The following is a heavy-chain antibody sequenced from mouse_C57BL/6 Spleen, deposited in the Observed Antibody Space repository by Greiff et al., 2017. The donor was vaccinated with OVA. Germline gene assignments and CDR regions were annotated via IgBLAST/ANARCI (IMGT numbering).Heavy chain of an antibody. Sequence: EVKVEESGGGLVQPGGSMKLSCVASGFTFSNYWMNWVRQSPEKGLEWVAQIRLKSDNYATHYAESVKGRFTISRDDSKSSVYLQMNNLRAEDTGIYYCTNGGYAMDYWGQGTSVTVSS. V-gene: IGHV6-3*01. CDR1: GFTFSNYW. CDR3: TNGGYAMDY. D-gene: IGHD1-2*01. J-gene: IGHJ4*01. CDR2: IRLKSDNYAT.